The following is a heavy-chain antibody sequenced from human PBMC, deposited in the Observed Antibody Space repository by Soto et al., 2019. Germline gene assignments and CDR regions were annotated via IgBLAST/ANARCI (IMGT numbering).Heavy chain of an antibody. D-gene: IGHD3-9*01. J-gene: IGHJ5*02. CDR3: PRDFEKSTLGP. V-gene: IGHV4-31*11. CDR2: MSYGGYT. CDR1: VASIASADSD. Sequence: TLSVGCAVWVASIASADSDWLWSRQHAGKGLEWIGYMSYGGYTYFNPSLGSRLTISSDTSKNQVSLRMSPVTAADTAFHYCPRDFEKSTLGPWGQGTLITAS.